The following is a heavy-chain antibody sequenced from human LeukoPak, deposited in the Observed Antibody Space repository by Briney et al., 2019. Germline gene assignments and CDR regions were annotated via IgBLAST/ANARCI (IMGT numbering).Heavy chain of an antibody. Sequence: PGGSLRLSCTASGFTVSSNSMSWVRQAPGKGLEWVSFIYSDNTHYSDSVKGRFTISRDNSKNTLYLQMNSLRAEDTAVYYCARRAGAYSHPYDYWGQGTLVIVSS. D-gene: IGHD4/OR15-4a*01. CDR1: GFTVSSNS. V-gene: IGHV3-53*01. J-gene: IGHJ4*02. CDR2: IYSDNT. CDR3: ARRAGAYSHPYDY.